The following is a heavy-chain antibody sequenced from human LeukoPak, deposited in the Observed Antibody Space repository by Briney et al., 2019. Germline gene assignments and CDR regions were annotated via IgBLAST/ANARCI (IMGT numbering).Heavy chain of an antibody. D-gene: IGHD6-13*01. CDR3: ARHSITAGTEYAFDI. V-gene: IGHV4-59*08. CDR1: GGSISSYY. CDR2: IYYSGST. J-gene: IGHJ3*02. Sequence: SETLSLTCTVSGGSISSYYWSWIRQPPGKGLEWIGYIYYSGSTNYNPSLKSRVTISVDTSKNQFSLKLRSVTAADTAMYYCARHSITAGTEYAFDIWGQGTMVTVSS.